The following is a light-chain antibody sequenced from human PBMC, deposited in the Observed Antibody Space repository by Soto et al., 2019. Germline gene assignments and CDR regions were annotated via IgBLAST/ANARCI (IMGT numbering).Light chain of an antibody. CDR1: SSDIVGFYY. CDR3: SSYSSSSTFYV. V-gene: IGLV2-14*01. Sequence: QSVLTQPASVSGSPGQSITISCTGTSSDIVGFYYVSWYQHHPGKDPKLMLYQVSNRPSGVSNRFSGSKSVNTASLTISGLQAEDEADYFCSSYSSSSTFYVFGAGTKVTVL. CDR2: QVS. J-gene: IGLJ1*01.